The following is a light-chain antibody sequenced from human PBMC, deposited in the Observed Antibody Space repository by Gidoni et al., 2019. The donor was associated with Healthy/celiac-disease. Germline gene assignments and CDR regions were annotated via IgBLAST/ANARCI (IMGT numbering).Light chain of an antibody. CDR2: DAS. V-gene: IGKV3-11*01. Sequence: EIVLTQSPATLSLSPWERATPSCRASQSVSSYLAWYQQKPGQAPRLLIYDASNRATGIPARFSGSGSGTDFTLTISSLEPEDFAVYYCQQRSNWPLTFGGGTKVEIK. J-gene: IGKJ4*01. CDR1: QSVSSY. CDR3: QQRSNWPLT.